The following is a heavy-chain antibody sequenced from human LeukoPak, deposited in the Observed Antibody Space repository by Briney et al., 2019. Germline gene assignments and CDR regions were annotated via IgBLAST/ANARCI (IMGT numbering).Heavy chain of an antibody. D-gene: IGHD2-15*01. CDR2: MSYDGSNK. CDR3: AKVGGYCSGGRCYSSYYFDY. Sequence: GGPLRLSCAASGFTFSTYDMHWVRQAPGKGLEWVTVMSYDGSNKYYADSVKGRFTISRDNSKNTLYLQMNSLRAEDTAVYYCAKVGGYCSGGRCYSSYYFDYWGRGTLVTVSS. V-gene: IGHV3-30*18. J-gene: IGHJ4*02. CDR1: GFTFSTYD.